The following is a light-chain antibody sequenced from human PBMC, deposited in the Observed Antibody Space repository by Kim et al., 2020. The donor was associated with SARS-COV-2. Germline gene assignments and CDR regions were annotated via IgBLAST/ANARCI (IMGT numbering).Light chain of an antibody. V-gene: IGKV1-5*01. CDR1: RRISHS. CDR2: DAS. J-gene: IGKJ2*01. CDR3: QEYDTYSYT. Sequence: SASLGDIVTITWRASRRISHSLAWYQHKPGKAPKLLIYDASTLQSGVPSRFSGSGSGTTFTLTINSLQPDDFAVYYCQEYDTYSYTFGQGTKLEI.